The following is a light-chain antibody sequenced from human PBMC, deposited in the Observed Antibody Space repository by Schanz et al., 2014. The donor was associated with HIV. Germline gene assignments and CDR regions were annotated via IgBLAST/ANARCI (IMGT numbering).Light chain of an antibody. CDR1: SSDVGGYNY. V-gene: IGLV2-14*03. CDR3: SSYTSSSTLDVV. Sequence: QSVLTQPASVSGSPGQSITISCTGTSSDVGGYNYVSWYQQHPGKAPKLMIYDVSNRPSGVSNRFSGSKSGNTASLTISGXXXXDEADYYCSSYTSSSTLDVVFGGGTKLTVL. CDR2: DVS. J-gene: IGLJ2*01.